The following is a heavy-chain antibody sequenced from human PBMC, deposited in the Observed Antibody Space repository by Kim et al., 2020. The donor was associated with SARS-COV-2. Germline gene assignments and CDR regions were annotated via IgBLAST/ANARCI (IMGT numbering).Heavy chain of an antibody. D-gene: IGHD3-3*01. CDR2: INTNTGNP. Sequence: ASVKVSCKASGYTFTSYAMNWVRQAPGQGLEWMGWINTNTGNPTYAQGFTGRFVFSLDTSVSTAYLQISSLKAEDTAVYYCARDLSVASYDFWSGYSNWFDPWGQGTLVTVSS. CDR1: GYTFTSYA. J-gene: IGHJ5*02. V-gene: IGHV7-4-1*02. CDR3: ARDLSVASYDFWSGYSNWFDP.